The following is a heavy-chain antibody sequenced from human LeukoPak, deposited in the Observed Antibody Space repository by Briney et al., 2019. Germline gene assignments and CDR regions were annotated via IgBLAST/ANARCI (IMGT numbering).Heavy chain of an antibody. CDR2: MNPNSGNT. J-gene: IGHJ3*02. Sequence: ASVKVSCKASGGTFSSYAISWERHAPGQGLERSGWMNPNSGNTGYAQKFQGRVTMTRNTFRSTAYMELGSLRSEDRAVYYWSSEGASQSRFDAFVIWGQGTMVTVSS. D-gene: IGHD3-16*01. CDR3: SSEGASQSRFDAFVI. V-gene: IGHV1-8*02. CDR1: GGTFSSYA.